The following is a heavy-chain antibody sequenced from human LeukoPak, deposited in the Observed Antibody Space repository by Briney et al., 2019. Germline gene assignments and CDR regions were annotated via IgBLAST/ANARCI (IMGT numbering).Heavy chain of an antibody. Sequence: SETLSLTCTVSGGSISSYYWSWIRQPPGKGLEWIGYIYYSGSTSYKPSLKSRVTISVDTSKNQFSLKLSSVTAADTAVYYCARVLGSSSDYFDYWSQGTLVTVSS. V-gene: IGHV4-59*12. CDR3: ARVLGSSSDYFDY. D-gene: IGHD6-6*01. J-gene: IGHJ4*02. CDR2: IYYSGST. CDR1: GGSISSYY.